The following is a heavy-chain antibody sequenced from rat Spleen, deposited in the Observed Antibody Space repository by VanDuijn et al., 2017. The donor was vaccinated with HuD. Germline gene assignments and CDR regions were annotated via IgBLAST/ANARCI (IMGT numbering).Heavy chain of an antibody. CDR2: INSAGST. CDR3: ARSDGTHYYLPFAN. Sequence: VQLKESGPGLVQPSQTLSLTCTVSGLSLSSYGVIWVRQPPGNELEWMGYINSAGSTIYNPSLQSRISITRDTSRNHFFLQVNSVTTEDTATYYCARSDGTHYYLPFANWGQGTVVTVSS. V-gene: IGHV3-3*01. CDR1: GLSLSSYG. D-gene: IGHD1-12*02. J-gene: IGHJ3*01.